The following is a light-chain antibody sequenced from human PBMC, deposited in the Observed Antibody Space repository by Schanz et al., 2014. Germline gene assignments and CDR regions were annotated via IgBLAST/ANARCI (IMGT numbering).Light chain of an antibody. CDR3: TSYTTSNTLV. V-gene: IGLV2-14*01. J-gene: IGLJ3*02. CDR2: DAS. CDR1: SSDIGIYNY. Sequence: QSVLTQPASVSGSPGQSITISCTGTSSDIGIYNYVSWYQQLPGKAPKLMIYDASNRPSGVSDRFSGSKSGYTASLTISGLQDEDEADYYCTSYTTSNTLVFGGGTKLTVL.